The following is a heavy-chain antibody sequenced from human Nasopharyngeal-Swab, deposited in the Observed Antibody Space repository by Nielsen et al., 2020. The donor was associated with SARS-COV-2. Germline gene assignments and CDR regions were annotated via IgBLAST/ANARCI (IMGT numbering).Heavy chain of an antibody. CDR3: ARVRQSGAYCPFDS. CDR1: GFTVSSNF. Sequence: LSLTCVASGFTVSSNFVSWVRQAPGKGLEWVSLLKSGGGTFYADSVRGRFTISRDNSRNTVYLQMNSLRAEDTAVYYCARVRQSGAYCPFDSWGLGTLVTVSS. CDR2: LKSGGGT. V-gene: IGHV3-53*01. D-gene: IGHD1-26*01. J-gene: IGHJ4*02.